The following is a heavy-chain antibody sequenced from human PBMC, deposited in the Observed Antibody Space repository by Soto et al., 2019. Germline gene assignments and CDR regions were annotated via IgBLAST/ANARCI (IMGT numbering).Heavy chain of an antibody. CDR2: IYSAGSA. CDR3: AGVHGSSYHYFDY. V-gene: IGHV3-66*01. J-gene: IGHJ4*02. Sequence: EVQLVESGGGLVQPGGSLRLSCAASGFTVSSYYMSWVRQAPGKGLEWVSVIYSAGSADFADSVKDRFTISRDNSKNTLYLQMISLSAEDTAVYYCAGVHGSSYHYFDYWGRGTLVTVSS. CDR1: GFTVSSYY. D-gene: IGHD6-13*01.